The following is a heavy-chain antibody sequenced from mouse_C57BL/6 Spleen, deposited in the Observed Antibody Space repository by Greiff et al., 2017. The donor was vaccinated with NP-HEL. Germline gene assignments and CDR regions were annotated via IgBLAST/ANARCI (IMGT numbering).Heavy chain of an antibody. Sequence: QVQLQQPGAELVRPGSSVKLSCKASGYTFTSYWMHWVKQRPIQGLEWIGNIDPSDSYTNYNQKFKGKATLTVDTSSSTAYMQLSSLTSEDSAVYYCARDYGSSQPYWYFDVWGTGTTVTVSS. V-gene: IGHV1-52*01. CDR1: GYTFTSYW. D-gene: IGHD1-1*01. CDR2: IDPSDSYT. J-gene: IGHJ1*03. CDR3: ARDYGSSQPYWYFDV.